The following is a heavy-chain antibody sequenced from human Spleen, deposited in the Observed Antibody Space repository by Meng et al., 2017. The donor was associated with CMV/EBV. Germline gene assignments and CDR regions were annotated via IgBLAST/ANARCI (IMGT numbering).Heavy chain of an antibody. CDR2: FDPEDGET. D-gene: IGHD2-21*02. V-gene: IGHV1-24*01. J-gene: IGHJ4*02. Sequence: ASVKVSCKTSGYTFTGYYIHWLRQAPGKGLEWMGGFDPEDGETIYAQKFQGRVTLTEDTSTNTAYMELSSLISTDTAVYYCVTDDLCSGGDCSVGYWGQGVLVTVSS. CDR3: VTDDLCSGGDCSVGY. CDR1: GYTFTGYY.